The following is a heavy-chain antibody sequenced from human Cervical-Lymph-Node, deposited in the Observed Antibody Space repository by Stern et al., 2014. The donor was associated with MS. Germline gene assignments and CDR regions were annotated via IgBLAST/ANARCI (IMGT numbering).Heavy chain of an antibody. CDR3: ARGSNRADYFFDY. D-gene: IGHD2-21*02. CDR2: INPNSGGT. V-gene: IGHV1-2*02. Sequence: VQLVESGAEVKKPGASVKVSCKPSGYTFTGYYIHWVRQAPGQGLEWMGWINPNSGGTHYAQRFQGRVTMTRDTSINTVYMELGNLRSDDTAVYYCARGSNRADYFFDYWGQGTLVTVSS. J-gene: IGHJ4*02. CDR1: GYTFTGYY.